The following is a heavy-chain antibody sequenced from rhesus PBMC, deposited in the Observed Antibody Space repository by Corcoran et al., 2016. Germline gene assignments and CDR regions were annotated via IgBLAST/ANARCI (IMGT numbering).Heavy chain of an antibody. Sequence: EVQLVQSGADVKRPGESLSISCTPSGYSFTSTWITWVRQIPGKGLEWMGSIYPGDSDTRYNPSFQGHVTISADKSISTTYLQWSSLKASDTATYYCAIEYCTGNGCSRGDYWGQGVLVTVSS. CDR3: AIEYCTGNGCSRGDY. J-gene: IGHJ4*01. D-gene: IGHD2-21*01. CDR2: IYPGDSDT. V-gene: IGHV5S1*01. CDR1: GYSFTSTW.